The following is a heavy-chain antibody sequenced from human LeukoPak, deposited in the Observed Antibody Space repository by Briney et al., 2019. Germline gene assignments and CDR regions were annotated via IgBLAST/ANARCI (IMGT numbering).Heavy chain of an antibody. J-gene: IGHJ6*03. Sequence: SETLSLTCAVYGGSFSGYYWSWIRQPPGKGPEWIGEINHSGSTNYNPSLKSRVTISVDTSKNQFSLKLSSVTAADTAVYYCARAQALYYYYYCYMDVWGKGTTVTVSS. CDR3: ARAQALYYYYYCYMDV. V-gene: IGHV4-34*01. CDR1: GGSFSGYY. CDR2: INHSGST.